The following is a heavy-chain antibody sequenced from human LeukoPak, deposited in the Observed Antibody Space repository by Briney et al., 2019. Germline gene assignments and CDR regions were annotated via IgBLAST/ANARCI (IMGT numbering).Heavy chain of an antibody. CDR3: AVVVVASTEDYNWFAP. CDR1: GYTFTAFY. J-gene: IGHJ5*02. V-gene: IGHV1-2*02. CDR2: INPNSGGT. D-gene: IGHD2-15*01. Sequence: GASVKVSCKASGYTFTAFYIHWVRQAPGQGLEWMGWINPNSGGTNYAQNFQGRVTMTRDTSITTAYMELSRLRSDDTALYYCAVVVVASTEDYNWFAPWGQGTLVTVSS.